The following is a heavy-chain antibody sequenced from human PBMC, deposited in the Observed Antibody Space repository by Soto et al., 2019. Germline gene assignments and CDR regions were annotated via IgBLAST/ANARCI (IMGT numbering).Heavy chain of an antibody. CDR3: ARGGGVGVAGSAAFDM. D-gene: IGHD3-3*01. CDR1: GYPVTAYY. V-gene: IGHV1-2*02. CDR2: INPATGAA. J-gene: IGHJ3*02. Sequence: QLHLVQSGAVVKKPGASVTVSCSASGYPVTAYYMHWVRQAPGRGLEWMGGINPATGAAKYTQTFPGRVNMTRDTATGTGFMEPGGLTSGDTAVFYWARGGGVGVAGSAAFDMWGQGTLVTVSS.